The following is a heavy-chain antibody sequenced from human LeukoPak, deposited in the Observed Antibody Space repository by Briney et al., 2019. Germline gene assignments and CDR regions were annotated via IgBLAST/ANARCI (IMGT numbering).Heavy chain of an antibody. Sequence: PGGSLRLSCAASGFTFDDYAMHWVRQAPGKGLEWVSGISWNSGTIYYADSVKGRFTISRDNAKNSLYLQMNSLRAEDTAVYYCARELGDGSHSGAFDIWGQGTMVTVSS. CDR3: ARELGDGSHSGAFDI. CDR1: GFTFDDYA. V-gene: IGHV3-9*01. CDR2: ISWNSGTI. J-gene: IGHJ3*02. D-gene: IGHD5-24*01.